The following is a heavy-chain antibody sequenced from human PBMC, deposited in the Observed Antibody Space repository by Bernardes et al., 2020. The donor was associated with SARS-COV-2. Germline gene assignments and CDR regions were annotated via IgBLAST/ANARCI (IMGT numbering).Heavy chain of an antibody. D-gene: IGHD6-13*01. CDR2: IYYVVST. V-gene: IGHV4-39*01. J-gene: IGHJ6*02. CDR1: GGSIGSDGYY. CDR3: ARHTTPTRYTSGWYDVGYYGMDV. Sequence: SETLSLTCIVSGGSIGSDGYYWGWIRQPPGKGLEWIGSIYYVVSTNYNPSLKSRVTISVDTSKNQFSLKVSSVTAADTAVYYCARHTTPTRYTSGWYDVGYYGMDVWGQGT.